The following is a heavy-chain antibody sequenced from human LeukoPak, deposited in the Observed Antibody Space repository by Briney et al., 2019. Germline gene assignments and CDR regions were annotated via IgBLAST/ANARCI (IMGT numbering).Heavy chain of an antibody. J-gene: IGHJ4*02. D-gene: IGHD1-26*01. CDR3: AREVGGFDY. V-gene: IGHV3-21*01. Sequence: GGSLRLSCAASGFTFSTYSMNWVRQAPGKGLEWVSFISSSSSYIYYADSVKGRFTISRDNAKSSLYLQMNSLRAEDTAVYYCAREVGGFDYWGQGTLVTLSS. CDR2: ISSSSSYI. CDR1: GFTFSTYS.